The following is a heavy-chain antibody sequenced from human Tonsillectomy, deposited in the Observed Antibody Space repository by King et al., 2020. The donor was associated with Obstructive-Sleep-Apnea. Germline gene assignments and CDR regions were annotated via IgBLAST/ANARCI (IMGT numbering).Heavy chain of an antibody. CDR1: GFTFSNYA. D-gene: IGHD6-13*01. J-gene: IGHJ4*02. CDR3: ARGIAAAGDY. Sequence: VQLVESGGGLVQPGGSLRVSCAASGFTFSNYAMIWVRQAPGKGLEWVSGIGSSAGSTYSTYSADSVKGRFTISRDNSKNTLYLQMNSLRAEDTAIYYCARGIAAAGDYWGQGTLVTVSS. CDR2: IGSSAGSTYST. V-gene: IGHV3-23*04.